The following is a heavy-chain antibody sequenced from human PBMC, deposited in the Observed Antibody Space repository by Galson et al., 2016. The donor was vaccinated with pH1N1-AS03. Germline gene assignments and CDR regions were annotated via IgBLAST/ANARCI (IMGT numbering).Heavy chain of an antibody. CDR3: VRGSPHSSSTNYAFEF. CDR2: INTDSGGT. Sequence: VKVSCKASGYAFTDYYMHLLRQAPGQGLEWMAWINTDSGGTDYAQKFQGRVTMTRDASISTTYMELSSLRSDDTAVYYCVRGSPHSSSTNYAFEFWGRGTVVTVSS. D-gene: IGHD6-13*01. J-gene: IGHJ3*01. CDR1: GYAFTDYY. V-gene: IGHV1-2*02.